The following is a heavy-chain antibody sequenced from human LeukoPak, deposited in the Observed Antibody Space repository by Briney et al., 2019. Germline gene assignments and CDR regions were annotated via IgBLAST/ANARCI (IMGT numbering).Heavy chain of an antibody. D-gene: IGHD6-19*01. J-gene: IGHJ4*02. CDR2: ISSSGSTI. CDR3: VRDDGWYS. V-gene: IGHV3-48*03. CDR1: GFTFSSYE. Sequence: PGGSLRLSCAASGFTFSSYEMNWVRQAPGKGLEWVSYISSSGSTIYYADSVRGRFTISRDNAKNSLYLQMHSLRVEDTAVYYCVRDDGWYSWGQGTLVTVSS.